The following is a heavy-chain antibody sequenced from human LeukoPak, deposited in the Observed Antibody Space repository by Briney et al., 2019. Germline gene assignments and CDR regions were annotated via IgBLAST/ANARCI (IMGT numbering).Heavy chain of an antibody. CDR1: GFTFSSYS. Sequence: PGGSLRLSCAASGFTFSSYSMNWVRQAPGKGLEWVSSISSSSSYIYYADSVKGRFTISRDNAKNSLYLQMNSLRAEDTAVYYCARDPAGYKYYYYYMDVWGKGTTVTVSS. CDR2: ISSSSSYI. CDR3: ARDPAGYKYYYYYMDV. D-gene: IGHD5-24*01. V-gene: IGHV3-21*01. J-gene: IGHJ6*03.